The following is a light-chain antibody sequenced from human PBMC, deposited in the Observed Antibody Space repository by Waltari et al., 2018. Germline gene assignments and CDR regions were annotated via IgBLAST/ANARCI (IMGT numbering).Light chain of an antibody. CDR1: QGVGTK. J-gene: IGKJ5*01. V-gene: IGKV3-15*01. CDR3: QQYNDLPLT. Sequence: ELVMTPSPATLSVSPGESAPLSCRATQGVGTKLAWYQQKPGRAPGLLIYGASARATGIPDRFSGRGSGTEFTLTITSLQSEDFAIYYCQQYNDLPLTFGQGTRLDIK. CDR2: GAS.